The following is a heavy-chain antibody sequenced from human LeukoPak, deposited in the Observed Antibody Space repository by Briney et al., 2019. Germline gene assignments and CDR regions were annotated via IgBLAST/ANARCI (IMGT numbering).Heavy chain of an antibody. CDR1: GFTFSSYS. Sequence: GGSLRLSCAASGFTFSSYSMNWVRQAPGKGLEWVSYISSTSETIYYRDSVKGRITVSRDNAKNSLYPQMNSLRAEDTAVYYCAKESGYNYGLGAFDIWGQGTMVTVSS. CDR2: ISSTSETI. V-gene: IGHV3-48*01. J-gene: IGHJ3*02. D-gene: IGHD5-18*01. CDR3: AKESGYNYGLGAFDI.